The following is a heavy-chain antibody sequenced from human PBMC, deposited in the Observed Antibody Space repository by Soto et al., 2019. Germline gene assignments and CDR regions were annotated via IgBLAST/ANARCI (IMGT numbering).Heavy chain of an antibody. Sequence: SVKVSCKASGGTFSSYAISWVRQAPGQGLEWMGGIIPIFGTANYAQKFQGRVTITADESTSTAYMELSSLRSEDTAVYYCARDDIVVVPAAIPPNYYYYYGMDVWGQGTTVTVSS. J-gene: IGHJ6*02. D-gene: IGHD2-2*01. CDR1: GGTFSSYA. CDR2: IIPIFGTA. V-gene: IGHV1-69*13. CDR3: ARDDIVVVPAAIPPNYYYYYGMDV.